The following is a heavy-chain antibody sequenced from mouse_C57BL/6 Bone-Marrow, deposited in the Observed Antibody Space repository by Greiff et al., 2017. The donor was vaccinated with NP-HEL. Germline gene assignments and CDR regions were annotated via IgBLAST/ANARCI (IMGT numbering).Heavy chain of an antibody. CDR3: ARGDTTVVASGY. D-gene: IGHD1-1*01. Sequence: EVQLKESGPGLVKPSQSLSLTCSVTGYSITSGYYWNWIRQFPGNKLEWMGYISYDGSNNYNPSLKNRISITRDTSKNQFFLKLNSVTTEDTATYYCARGDTTVVASGYWGQGTTLTVSS. J-gene: IGHJ2*01. V-gene: IGHV3-6*01. CDR1: GYSITSGYY. CDR2: ISYDGSN.